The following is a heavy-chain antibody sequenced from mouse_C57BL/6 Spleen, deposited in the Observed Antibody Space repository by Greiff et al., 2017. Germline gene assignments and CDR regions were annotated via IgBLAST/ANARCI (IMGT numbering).Heavy chain of an antibody. Sequence: QLQLKQPGAALVKPGASVKLSCKASGYTFTSYWMHWVKQRPGQGLEWIGMIHPTSGSTNYNEKFKSKATLTVDKSSSTAYMQLSSLTSEDSAVYYCARAAGTYYAMDYWGQGTSVTVSS. CDR2: IHPTSGST. CDR3: ARAAGTYYAMDY. CDR1: GYTFTSYW. V-gene: IGHV1-64*01. J-gene: IGHJ4*01. D-gene: IGHD4-1*01.